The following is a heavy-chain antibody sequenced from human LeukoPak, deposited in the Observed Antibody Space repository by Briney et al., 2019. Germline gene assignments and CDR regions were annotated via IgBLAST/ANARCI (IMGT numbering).Heavy chain of an antibody. CDR3: ARGYQLHHYYYYGMDV. Sequence: QPGRSLRLSCAASGFTFSSYGMHWVRQAPGEGLEWVAVIWYEGSNKYYADSVKGRFTISRDNSKNTLYLQMNSLRAEDTAVYYCARGYQLHHYYYYGMDVWGKGTTVTVSS. CDR2: IWYEGSNK. D-gene: IGHD2-2*01. CDR1: GFTFSSYG. V-gene: IGHV3-33*01. J-gene: IGHJ6*04.